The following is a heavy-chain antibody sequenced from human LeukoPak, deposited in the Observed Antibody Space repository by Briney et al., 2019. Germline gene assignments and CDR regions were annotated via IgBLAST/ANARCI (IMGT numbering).Heavy chain of an antibody. Sequence: GGSLRLSCAASGFTFDDYAMHWVRQAPGKGLEWVSLISGDGGSTYYADSVKGRFTISRDNSKNSLYLQMNSLRTEDTALYYCAKDGDYGTGSYYPLYYYYYGMDVWGQGTTVTVSS. D-gene: IGHD3-10*01. CDR1: GFTFDDYA. V-gene: IGHV3-43*02. CDR3: AKDGDYGTGSYYPLYYYYYGMDV. J-gene: IGHJ6*02. CDR2: ISGDGGST.